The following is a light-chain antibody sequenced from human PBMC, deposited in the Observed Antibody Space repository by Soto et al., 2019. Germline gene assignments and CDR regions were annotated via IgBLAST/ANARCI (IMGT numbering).Light chain of an antibody. CDR3: QHYGRSIGCT. CDR1: QSVSSSY. Sequence: EIVLTQSPGTLSLSPGESATLSCRASQSVSSSYLARYQQKPGQAPRLLIYGASTRATGVPGTFSGSESGTDFTLTIDRLEPEDFAVYYCQHYGRSIGCTFGQGTKLEIK. J-gene: IGKJ2*02. V-gene: IGKV3-20*01. CDR2: GAS.